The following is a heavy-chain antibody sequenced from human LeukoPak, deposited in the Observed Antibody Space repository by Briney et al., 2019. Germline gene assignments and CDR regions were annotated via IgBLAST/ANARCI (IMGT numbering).Heavy chain of an antibody. CDR3: AKDAKYQLLAWFDP. D-gene: IGHD2-2*01. J-gene: IGHJ5*02. Sequence: GGSLRFSGEASGLTFSSYAMSWVRQAPGKGLEWAQAISGSGGSTYYADSVKGRFTISRDNSKNTLYLQMNSLRAEDTAVYYCAKDAKYQLLAWFDPWGQGTLVTVSS. CDR2: ISGSGGST. CDR1: GLTFSSYA. V-gene: IGHV3-23*01.